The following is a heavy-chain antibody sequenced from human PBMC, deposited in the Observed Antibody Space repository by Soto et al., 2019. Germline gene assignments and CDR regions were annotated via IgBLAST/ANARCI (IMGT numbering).Heavy chain of an antibody. CDR3: ARVRQGSSSSGRYFDY. Sequence: SETLSLTCTVSGASITSYFWSWIRQPPGKGLEWIGYIYYSGSTDYNPSLKSRVTISVDTSKNRFSLRLRSVTAADTAVYYCARVRQGSSSSGRYFDYWGQGXLVTV. CDR1: GASITSYF. CDR2: IYYSGST. D-gene: IGHD6-6*01. V-gene: IGHV4-59*01. J-gene: IGHJ4*02.